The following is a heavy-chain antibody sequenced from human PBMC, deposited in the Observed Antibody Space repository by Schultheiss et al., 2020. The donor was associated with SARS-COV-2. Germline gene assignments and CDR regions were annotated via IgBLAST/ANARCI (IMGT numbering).Heavy chain of an antibody. J-gene: IGHJ6*02. CDR3: ARARWLQYYYYYYGMDV. V-gene: IGHV3-48*01. D-gene: IGHD5-24*01. Sequence: GGSLRLSCAASGFTFSSYAMHWVRQAPGKGLEWVSYISSSSSTIYYADSVKGRFTISRDNAKNSLYLQMNSLRAEDTAVYYCARARWLQYYYYYYGMDVWGQGTTVTVSS. CDR1: GFTFSSYA. CDR2: ISSSSSTI.